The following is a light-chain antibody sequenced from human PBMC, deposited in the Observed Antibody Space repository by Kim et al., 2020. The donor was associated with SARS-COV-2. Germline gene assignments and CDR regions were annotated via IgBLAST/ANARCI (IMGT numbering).Light chain of an antibody. CDR2: VNSDGSH. V-gene: IGLV4-69*01. J-gene: IGLJ3*02. Sequence: ASLTHTCSLSSTHNPYANALHQQQPEKGPRYLMKVNSDGSHTKGDGIPYRVSGSSSGAERYLTISSLQSEDEADYYSQTWASGYWVFGGGTQLTVL. CDR3: QTWASGYWV. CDR1: STHNPYA.